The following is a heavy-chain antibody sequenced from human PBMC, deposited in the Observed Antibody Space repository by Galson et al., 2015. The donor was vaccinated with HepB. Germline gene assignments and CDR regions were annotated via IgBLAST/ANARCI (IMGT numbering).Heavy chain of an antibody. CDR2: ISTGSSTK. J-gene: IGHJ4*02. Sequence: SLRLSCAASGFTFSSYGMSWVRQAPGKGLEWVSYISTGSSTKYYADSVKGRLTISRDNAKSSLYLQLNSLRDEDTAVHYCARSLGRRGVDPQPYYFDYWGQGTLVTVSS. CDR3: ARSLGRRGVDPQPYYFDY. V-gene: IGHV3-48*02. CDR1: GFTFSSYG. D-gene: IGHD3-10*01.